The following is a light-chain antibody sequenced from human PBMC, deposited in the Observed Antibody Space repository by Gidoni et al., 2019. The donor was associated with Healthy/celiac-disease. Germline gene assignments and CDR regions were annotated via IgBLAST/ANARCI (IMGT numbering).Light chain of an antibody. CDR2: AAS. Sequence: DIQMTQSPSSLSASVGDRVTITCRASQSISSYLNWYQQKPGKAPKHLIYAASSLQSGVPSRFSGSGSGTDFTLTISSLQPEDFATYYCQQSYSTPYTFXXXTKLEI. CDR1: QSISSY. CDR3: QQSYSTPYT. V-gene: IGKV1-39*01. J-gene: IGKJ2*01.